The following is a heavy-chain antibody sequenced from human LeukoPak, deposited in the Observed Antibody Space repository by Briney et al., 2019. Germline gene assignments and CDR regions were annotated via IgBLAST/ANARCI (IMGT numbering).Heavy chain of an antibody. CDR2: IDGETGNT. CDR3: ARDPGGNYFGPGTHFAY. V-gene: IGHV1-46*02. Sequence: ASVKVSCKASGYTFNHYYMHWVRQARGQGLEWMGRIDGETGNTRYAQNFQGRVSMTRDTSTSTVYMELSSLRFEDTAVYYCARDPGGNYFGPGTHFAYWGQGALVTVSS. D-gene: IGHD3-10*01. CDR1: GYTFNHYY. J-gene: IGHJ4*02.